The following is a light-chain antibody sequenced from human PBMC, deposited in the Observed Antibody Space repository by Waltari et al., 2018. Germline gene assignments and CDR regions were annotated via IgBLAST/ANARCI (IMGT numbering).Light chain of an antibody. CDR1: QNINKW. V-gene: IGKV1-5*01. Sequence: DIKMTQSPSTLSASVGDRVTVTCRASQNINKWLAWYQQKPGKAPNLLIYDASTLQSGVPSRFSGSGFGTEFTLAISSLQPEDFATYFCQHYNTYPPTFGQGTRVELK. CDR3: QHYNTYPPT. J-gene: IGKJ1*01. CDR2: DAS.